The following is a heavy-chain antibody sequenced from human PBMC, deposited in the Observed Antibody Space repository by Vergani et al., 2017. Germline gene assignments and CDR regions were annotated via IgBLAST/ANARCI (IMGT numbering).Heavy chain of an antibody. Sequence: QVQLVQSGAEVKKPGSSVKVSCKASGGTFSSYAISWLRQAPGQGLEWMGRIIPIFGTANYAQKFQGRVTITADESKSTAYMELSSLRSEDTAVYYCAGPGGWAVFSPSPYGMDVWGQGTTVTVSS. CDR1: GGTFSSYA. J-gene: IGHJ6*02. CDR2: IIPIFGTA. CDR3: AGPGGWAVFSPSPYGMDV. D-gene: IGHD3-16*01. V-gene: IGHV1-69*15.